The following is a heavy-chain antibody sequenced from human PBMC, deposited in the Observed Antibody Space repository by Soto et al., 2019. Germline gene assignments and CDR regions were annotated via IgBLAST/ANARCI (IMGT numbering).Heavy chain of an antibody. V-gene: IGHV4-59*13. CDR3: ARGTIAARADY. J-gene: IGHJ4*02. D-gene: IGHD5-12*01. CDR1: GGSISSYY. Sequence: PSETLSLTCTVSGGSISSYYWSWIRQPPGKGLEWIGYIYYSGSTNYNPSLKSRVTISVDTSKNQFSLKLSSVTAADTAVYYCARGTIAARADYWGQGALVTVSS. CDR2: IYYSGST.